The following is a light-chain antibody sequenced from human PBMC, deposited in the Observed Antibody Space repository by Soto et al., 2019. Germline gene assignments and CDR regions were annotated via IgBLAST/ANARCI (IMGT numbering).Light chain of an antibody. V-gene: IGKV2-28*01. Sequence: DIVMTQSPLSLPVTPGEPASISCRSSQSLLHSNGYNYLDWYLQKPGQPPQLLIYLGSNRASGVPDRFSGSGSGTDFTLKINRVEAEDVGVYFCMQALQTPLTFDGGTKVEIK. CDR1: QSLLHSNGYNY. CDR2: LGS. J-gene: IGKJ4*01. CDR3: MQALQTPLT.